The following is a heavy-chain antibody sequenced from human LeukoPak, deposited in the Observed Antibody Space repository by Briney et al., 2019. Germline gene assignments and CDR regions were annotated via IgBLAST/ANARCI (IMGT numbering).Heavy chain of an antibody. J-gene: IGHJ5*02. V-gene: IGHV1-69*06. Sequence: ASVKVFCKASGGTFSSYAISWVRQAPGQGLEWMGGIIPIFGTANYAQKFQGRVTIAADKSTSTAYMELSSLRSEDTTVYYCARDIVVVPAAMPYNWFDPWGQGTLVTVSS. CDR1: GGTFSSYA. D-gene: IGHD2-2*01. CDR2: IIPIFGTA. CDR3: ARDIVVVPAAMPYNWFDP.